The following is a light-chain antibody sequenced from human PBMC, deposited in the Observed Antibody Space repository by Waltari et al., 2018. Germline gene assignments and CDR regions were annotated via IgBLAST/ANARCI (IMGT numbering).Light chain of an antibody. Sequence: EIVMTQSPDILSVSPGDSATLPCRTSQSVDISLAWDQQKPGQAPRLLVHGASTRATGIPDRFSGSGSGTEFTLTISSLQSEDCAVYHCHQYRNWPWTFGQGTKVEIK. CDR1: QSVDIS. V-gene: IGKV3D-15*01. CDR2: GAS. CDR3: HQYRNWPWT. J-gene: IGKJ1*01.